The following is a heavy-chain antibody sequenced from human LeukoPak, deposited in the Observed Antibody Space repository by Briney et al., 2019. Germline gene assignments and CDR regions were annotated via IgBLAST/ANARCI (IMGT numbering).Heavy chain of an antibody. V-gene: IGHV6-1*01. D-gene: IGHD2-2*01. Sequence: SQALSLTCAISGDSVSSNSVTWNWIRQSPSRGLEWLGRTYYRSTWYNDYAVSVRGRITVNPDTSKNQFSLHLNSVTPEDTAVYYCARRLTQYDCFDPWGQGILVIVSS. CDR3: ARRLTQYDCFDP. CDR2: TYYRSTWYN. J-gene: IGHJ5*02. CDR1: GDSVSSNSVT.